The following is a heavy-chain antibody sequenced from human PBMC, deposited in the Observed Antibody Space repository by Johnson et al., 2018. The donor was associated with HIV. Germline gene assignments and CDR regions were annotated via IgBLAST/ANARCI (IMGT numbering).Heavy chain of an antibody. CDR3: ARGRGSSSADAFDI. CDR1: GFTFTTYW. J-gene: IGHJ3*02. D-gene: IGHD6-6*01. Sequence: DVQLVESGGGLVQPGGSLRLSCTASGFTFTTYWMAWVRQAPEKGLEWVANIKQDGSEKYYVDSVKGRFTISRDNAKNSLYLQMNSLRAGDMAVYYCARGRGSSSADAFDIWGQGTMVTVSS. V-gene: IGHV3-7*02. CDR2: IKQDGSEK.